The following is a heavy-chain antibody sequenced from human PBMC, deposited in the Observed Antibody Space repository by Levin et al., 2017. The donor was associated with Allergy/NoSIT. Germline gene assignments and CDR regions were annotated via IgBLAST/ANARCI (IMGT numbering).Heavy chain of an antibody. J-gene: IGHJ3*02. D-gene: IGHD4-23*01. V-gene: IGHV1-69*13. CDR1: GGTFSSYA. CDR3: ARTLRGGGNSFAFDI. Sequence: SVKVSCKASGGTFSSYAISWVRQAPGQGLEWMGGIIPIFGTANYAQKFQGRVTITADESTSTAYMELSSLRSEDTAVYYCARTLRGGGNSFAFDIWGQGTMVTVSS. CDR2: IIPIFGTA.